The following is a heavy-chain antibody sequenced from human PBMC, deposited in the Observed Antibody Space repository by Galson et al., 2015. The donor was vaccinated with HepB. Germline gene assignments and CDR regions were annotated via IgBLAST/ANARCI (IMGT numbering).Heavy chain of an antibody. J-gene: IGHJ4*02. CDR3: AKDQYKVAGSFDY. D-gene: IGHD6-19*01. Sequence: SLRLSCAASGFTFSSYGMHWVRQAPGKGLAWVAFIRYDESNKYYADSVKGRFTISRDNSKNTLYLQMNSLRAEDTAVYYCAKDQYKVAGSFDYWGQGTLVTVSS. CDR1: GFTFSSYG. CDR2: IRYDESNK. V-gene: IGHV3-30*02.